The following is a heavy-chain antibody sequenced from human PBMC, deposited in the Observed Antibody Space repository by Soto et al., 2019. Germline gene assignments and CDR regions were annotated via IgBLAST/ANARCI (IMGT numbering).Heavy chain of an antibody. V-gene: IGHV1-69*13. J-gene: IGHJ6*02. Sequence: GASVKVSCKASGGTFSIYAISWVRQAPGQGLEWMGGIIPIFGTANYAQKFQGRVTITADESTSTAYMELSSLRSEDTAVYYCARRIEYYDSSGYYYYYYGMDVWGQGTTVTV. CDR3: ARRIEYYDSSGYYYYYYGMDV. D-gene: IGHD3-22*01. CDR2: IIPIFGTA. CDR1: GGTFSIYA.